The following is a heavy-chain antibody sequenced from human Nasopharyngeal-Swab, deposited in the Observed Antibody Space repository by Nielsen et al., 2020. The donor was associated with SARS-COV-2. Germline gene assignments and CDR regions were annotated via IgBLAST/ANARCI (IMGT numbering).Heavy chain of an antibody. Sequence: GESLKISCAASGFTFDDYAMHWVRQAPGKGLEWVSAISGSGGSTYYADSVKGRFTISRDNSKNTLYLQMNSLRAEDTAVYYCAKDMGSGSYWWGIDYWGQGTLVTVSS. CDR3: AKDMGSGSYWWGIDY. V-gene: IGHV3-23*01. CDR2: ISGSGGST. D-gene: IGHD3-10*01. CDR1: GFTFDDYA. J-gene: IGHJ4*02.